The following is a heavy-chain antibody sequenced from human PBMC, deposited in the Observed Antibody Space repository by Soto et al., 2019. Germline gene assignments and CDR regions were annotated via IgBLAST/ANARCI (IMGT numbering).Heavy chain of an antibody. Sequence: QVQLVESGGGVVQPGRSLRLSCAASGFTFSSYGMHWVRQAPGKGLEWVAVIWYDGSNKYYADSVKGRFTISRDNSKNTLFLQMNGLRAEDTAVYYCARDRDTAMGHWGQGTLVTVSS. V-gene: IGHV3-33*01. CDR3: ARDRDTAMGH. CDR1: GFTFSSYG. J-gene: IGHJ4*02. CDR2: IWYDGSNK. D-gene: IGHD5-18*01.